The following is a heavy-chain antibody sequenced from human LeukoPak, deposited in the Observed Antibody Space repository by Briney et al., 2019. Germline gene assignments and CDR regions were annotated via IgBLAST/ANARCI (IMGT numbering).Heavy chain of an antibody. J-gene: IGHJ3*02. CDR3: AKGTGTTVTTLDAFDI. CDR1: GFTFSSYG. Sequence: GGSLRLPCAASGFTFSSYGMSWVRQAPGKGLEWVSAISGSGGSTYYADSVKGRFTISRDNSKNTLYLQMNSLRAEDTAVYYCAKGTGTTVTTLDAFDIWGQGTMVTVSS. D-gene: IGHD4-17*01. CDR2: ISGSGGST. V-gene: IGHV3-23*01.